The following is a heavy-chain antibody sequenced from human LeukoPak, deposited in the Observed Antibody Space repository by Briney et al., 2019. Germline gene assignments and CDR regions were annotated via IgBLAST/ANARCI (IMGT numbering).Heavy chain of an antibody. CDR2: INPSGGST. D-gene: IGHD6-13*01. V-gene: IGHV1-46*01. Sequence: GASVKVSCKASGYTFTNYYMHWERQAPGQGLEWMGIINPSGGSTSYAQNFQGRVTMARDTSTSTVYMELSSLRSEDTAVYYCATWGSSSSPLPTMDVWGQGTTVTVSS. J-gene: IGHJ6*02. CDR3: ATWGSSSSPLPTMDV. CDR1: GYTFTNYY.